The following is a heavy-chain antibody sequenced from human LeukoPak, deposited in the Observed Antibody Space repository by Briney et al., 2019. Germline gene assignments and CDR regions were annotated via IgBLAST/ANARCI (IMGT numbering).Heavy chain of an antibody. D-gene: IGHD2/OR15-2a*01. CDR3: ANGDHPKLSRFDY. CDR1: GITFSNYA. CDR2: ISGSAHKI. Sequence: PGGSLRLSCVASGITFSNYAVSWVRQAPEKGLDWVSVISGSAHKIRYADSVKGRFTISRDNSENIVYLQMNNLRAEDTAVYYCANGDHPKLSRFDYWGQGTLVTVSS. J-gene: IGHJ4*02. V-gene: IGHV3-23*01.